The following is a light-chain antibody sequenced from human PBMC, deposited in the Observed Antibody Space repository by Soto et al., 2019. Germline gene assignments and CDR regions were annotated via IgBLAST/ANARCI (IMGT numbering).Light chain of an antibody. V-gene: IGKV1-27*01. Sequence: DIQMTQSPSSLSASVGDRVTITCRASQGISNYLAWYQQKPGKVPKLLIYAASTFQSGVSSRFSGSGSATDITPTISSLQHEDVATYYCQKYTSAPQTFGQATK. J-gene: IGKJ1*01. CDR2: AAS. CDR1: QGISNY. CDR3: QKYTSAPQT.